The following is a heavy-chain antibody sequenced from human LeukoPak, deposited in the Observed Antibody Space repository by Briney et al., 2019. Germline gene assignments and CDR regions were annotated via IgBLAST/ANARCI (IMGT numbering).Heavy chain of an antibody. J-gene: IGHJ4*02. D-gene: IGHD6-13*01. Sequence: PGGSLRLSCAASGFTFDDYAMHWVRQAPGKGLEWVSGISWNSGSIGYADSVKGRFTISRDNAKNSLYLQMNSLRAEDTALYYCAKDKGGEQLALFDYWGQGTLVTVSS. CDR3: AKDKGGEQLALFDY. V-gene: IGHV3-9*01. CDR1: GFTFDDYA. CDR2: ISWNSGSI.